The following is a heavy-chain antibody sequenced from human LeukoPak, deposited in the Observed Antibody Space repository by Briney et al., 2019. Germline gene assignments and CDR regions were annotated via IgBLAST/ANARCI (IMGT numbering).Heavy chain of an antibody. D-gene: IGHD3-10*01. Sequence: GGSLRLSCAASGFTFSSYAMSWVRQVPGKGLEWVSAISGSGGSTYYADSVKGRFTISRDNSKNTLYLQMNSLRAEDTAVYCCAKGGVVPLGRFDPWGQGTLVTVSS. V-gene: IGHV3-23*01. CDR3: AKGGVVPLGRFDP. CDR2: ISGSGGST. CDR1: GFTFSSYA. J-gene: IGHJ5*02.